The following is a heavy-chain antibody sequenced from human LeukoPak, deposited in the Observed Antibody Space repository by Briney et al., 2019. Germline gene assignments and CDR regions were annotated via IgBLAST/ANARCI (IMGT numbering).Heavy chain of an antibody. V-gene: IGHV3-53*01. D-gene: IGHD3-22*01. CDR2: IFRDGRA. CDR1: GFTFSSYA. Sequence: GGSLRLSCAASGFTFSSYAMSWVRQAPGKGLEWVSVIFRDGRAFYADSVKGRFTISRDTSKNTLYLQMNSLRVEDTAVYYCARDYYDNSGYPVYFDYWGQGTLVTVSS. J-gene: IGHJ4*02. CDR3: ARDYYDNSGYPVYFDY.